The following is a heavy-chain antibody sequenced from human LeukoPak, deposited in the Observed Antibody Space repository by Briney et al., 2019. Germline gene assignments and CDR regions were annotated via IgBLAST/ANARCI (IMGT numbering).Heavy chain of an antibody. D-gene: IGHD6-13*01. CDR3: ARDPAGIAAAVFDY. Sequence: GGSLRLSCAASGFTFSSYAMHWVRQAPGKGLEWGAVISYDGSNRYYADSVKGRFTISRDNSKNTLYLQMNSLRAEDTAVYYCARDPAGIAAAVFDYWGQGTLVTVSS. CDR1: GFTFSSYA. CDR2: ISYDGSNR. J-gene: IGHJ4*02. V-gene: IGHV3-30*04.